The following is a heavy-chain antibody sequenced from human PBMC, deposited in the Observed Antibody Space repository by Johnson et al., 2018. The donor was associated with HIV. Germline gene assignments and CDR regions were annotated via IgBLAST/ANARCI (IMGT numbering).Heavy chain of an antibody. CDR2: ISYHVNNK. J-gene: IGHJ3*02. V-gene: IGHV3-33*05. CDR3: TRDAKLRPLDGPDDAFDI. Sequence: QVQLVESGGGVVRPGGSLRLSCAASGFTFSNYGMHWVRQAPGKGLEWVAVISYHVNNKYYADYAAPVKGRFTISRDDSKNTLYLQMNSLKTEDTAVYYCTRDAKLRPLDGPDDAFDIWGQGTMVTVSS. D-gene: IGHD2-2*03. CDR1: GFTFSNYG.